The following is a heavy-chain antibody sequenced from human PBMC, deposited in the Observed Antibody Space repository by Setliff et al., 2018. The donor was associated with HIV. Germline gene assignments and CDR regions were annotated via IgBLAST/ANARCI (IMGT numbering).Heavy chain of an antibody. V-gene: IGHV3-11*06. CDR3: ASIELAAMVPVDY. D-gene: IGHD5-18*01. Sequence: GGSLRLSCAASGFTFSDFYMSWIRQAPGKGLEWVSYISFGYDYIYYADSVKGRFTISRDNARNSLFLQMNSLRAEDTAVYYCASIELAAMVPVDYWGQGTLVTVSS. J-gene: IGHJ4*02. CDR1: GFTFSDFY. CDR2: ISFGYDYI.